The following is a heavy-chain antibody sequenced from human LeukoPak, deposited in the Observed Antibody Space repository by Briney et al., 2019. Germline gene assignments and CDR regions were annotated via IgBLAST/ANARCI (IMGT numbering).Heavy chain of an antibody. J-gene: IGHJ5*02. CDR1: GFTFSSYG. CDR3: AKDPLPGSGYDS. CDR2: IWYDGSNK. D-gene: IGHD5-12*01. Sequence: PGRSLRLSCAASGFTFSSYGMHWVRQAPGKGLEWVAVIWYDGSNKYYADSVKGRFTISRDNSKNTLYLQMNSLRAEDTAVYYCAKDPLPGSGYDSWGQGTLVTVSS. V-gene: IGHV3-33*06.